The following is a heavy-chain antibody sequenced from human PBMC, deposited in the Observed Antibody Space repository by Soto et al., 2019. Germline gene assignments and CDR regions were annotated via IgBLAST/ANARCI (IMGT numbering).Heavy chain of an antibody. CDR1: GFTVSSNY. D-gene: IGHD6-25*01. V-gene: IGHV3-53*04. CDR3: AREGSGFDY. Sequence: EVQLVESGGGLVQPGGSLRLSCAASGFTVSSNYMSWVRQAPGKGLEWVSVINSGGTTYYADSVKGRFTISSHNSKNTLYLQMYSLRPEDTAVYYCAREGSGFDYWGQGTLVTVSS. J-gene: IGHJ4*02. CDR2: INSGGTT.